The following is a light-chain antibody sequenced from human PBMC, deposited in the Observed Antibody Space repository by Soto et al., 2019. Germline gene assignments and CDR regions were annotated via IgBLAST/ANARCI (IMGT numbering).Light chain of an antibody. Sequence: IVMTQSPATLSVSPGERATFSCRASQNIYSNIAWNQQRPGQAPRLLIYRASTRATGVPARFSGSGSGTEFTLTISSLQSEDFAVYSCLQYHNLWAFGQGTKVEIK. V-gene: IGKV3-15*01. CDR2: RAS. CDR1: QNIYSN. J-gene: IGKJ1*01. CDR3: LQYHNLWA.